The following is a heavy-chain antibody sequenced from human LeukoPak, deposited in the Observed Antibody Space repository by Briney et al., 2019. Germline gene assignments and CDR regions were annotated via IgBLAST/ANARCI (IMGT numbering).Heavy chain of an antibody. Sequence: GGSLQISFKGSGYSFTSYWIGWVRRMPGKGREWRGIIYPGDSDTRYSPSFQGQVTISADKSISTAYLQWSSLKASDTAMYYCARQPVGEQSDYWGQGTLVTVSS. CDR1: GYSFTSYW. J-gene: IGHJ4*02. CDR2: IYPGDSDT. CDR3: ARQPVGEQSDY. V-gene: IGHV5-51*01. D-gene: IGHD3-10*01.